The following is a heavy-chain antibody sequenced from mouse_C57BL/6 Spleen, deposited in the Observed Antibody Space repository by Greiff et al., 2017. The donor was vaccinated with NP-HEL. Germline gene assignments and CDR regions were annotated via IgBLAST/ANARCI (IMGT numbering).Heavy chain of an antibody. CDR3: ARDDDYGEGFAY. J-gene: IGHJ3*01. Sequence: VQLQQSGAELAKPGASVKLSCKASGYTFTSYWMHWVKQRPGQGLEWIGYINPSSGYTKYNQKFKDKATLTADKYSSTAYMQLSSLTYEDSAVYYCARDDDYGEGFAYWGQGTLVTVSA. CDR2: INPSSGYT. CDR1: GYTFTSYW. V-gene: IGHV1-7*01. D-gene: IGHD2-4*01.